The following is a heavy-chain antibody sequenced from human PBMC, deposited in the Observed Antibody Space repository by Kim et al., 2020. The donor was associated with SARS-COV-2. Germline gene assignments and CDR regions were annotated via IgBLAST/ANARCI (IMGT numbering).Heavy chain of an antibody. D-gene: IGHD6-19*01. CDR2: ISYDGSNK. J-gene: IGHJ4*02. V-gene: IGHV3-33*06. Sequence: GGSLRLSCAVSRFTFSSYGMHWVRQAPGKGLEWVAVISYDGSNKYYADSVKGRFTISRDNSKNTLYLQMNSLRVEDTAVYYCAKDGGMTGWPAIDYWGQG. CDR3: AKDGGMTGWPAIDY. CDR1: RFTFSSYG.